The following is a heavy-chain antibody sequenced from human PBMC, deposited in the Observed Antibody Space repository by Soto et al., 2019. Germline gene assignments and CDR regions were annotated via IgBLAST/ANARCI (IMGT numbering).Heavy chain of an antibody. Sequence: QVQLQQRGAGLLKPSETLALTCGVYRGSFSGFYWTWIRQTPGKGLEWIGEINHSGSTNYNPSFKNRVTISVDRSTNYFSLKMTSVTAADAAVYYRARGRGYVYGNNFYGMDVWGQGTTVTVSS. CDR2: INHSGST. D-gene: IGHD5-18*01. CDR3: ARGRGYVYGNNFYGMDV. J-gene: IGHJ6*02. CDR1: RGSFSGFY. V-gene: IGHV4-34*01.